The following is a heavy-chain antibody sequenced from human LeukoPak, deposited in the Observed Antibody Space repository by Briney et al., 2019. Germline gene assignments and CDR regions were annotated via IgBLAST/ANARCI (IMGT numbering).Heavy chain of an antibody. CDR3: ARGRDTALNYFDL. D-gene: IGHD5-18*01. Sequence: ASVKVSCKASGYTFINHWMHWVRQAPGQGLEWVGLINPTGTATLYAQKFQGRITLTRDMSATTDYMELSSLRSEDTAVYYCARGRDTALNYFDLWGRGTLVTVSS. CDR2: INPTGTAT. V-gene: IGHV1-46*01. CDR1: GYTFINHW. J-gene: IGHJ2*01.